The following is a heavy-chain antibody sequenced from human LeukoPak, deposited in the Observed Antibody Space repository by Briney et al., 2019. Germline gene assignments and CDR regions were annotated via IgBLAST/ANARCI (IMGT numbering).Heavy chain of an antibody. J-gene: IGHJ4*02. Sequence: PGGSLGLSCAASGFTFSSYSMNWVRQAPGKGLEWVSYISSSSSTISYADSVKGRFTISRDNAKNSLYLQMNSLRDEDTAVYYCARDEYYYGSGSYSATVWFDYWGQGTLVTVSS. CDR1: GFTFSSYS. CDR3: ARDEYYYGSGSYSATVWFDY. D-gene: IGHD3-10*01. V-gene: IGHV3-48*02. CDR2: ISSSSSTI.